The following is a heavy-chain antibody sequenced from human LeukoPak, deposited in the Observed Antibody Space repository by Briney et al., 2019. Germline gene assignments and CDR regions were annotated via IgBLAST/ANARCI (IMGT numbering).Heavy chain of an antibody. CDR3: AKRSSAAAGRFDS. CDR1: GFTFGNYA. Sequence: GGSLRLSCAASGFTFGNYAMSWVRQAPGKGLEWVSVFSGSGGSTYYADSVKGRFTISRDNSKNTLYLEMNSLRAEDTAVYYCAKRSSAAAGRFDSWGQGTLASVAS. D-gene: IGHD6-13*01. J-gene: IGHJ4*02. CDR2: FSGSGGST. V-gene: IGHV3-23*01.